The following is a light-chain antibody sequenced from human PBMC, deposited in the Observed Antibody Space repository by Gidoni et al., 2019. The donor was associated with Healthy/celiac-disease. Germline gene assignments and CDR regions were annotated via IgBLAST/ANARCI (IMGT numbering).Light chain of an antibody. Sequence: EIVLTQSPGTLSLSPGERATLSCRASQSVSSSYLAWYQQKPGQAPRLLIYGASRRATGIPDRFSGSGSGTDFTLTISRLGPEDFAVYYCQQYGSSVLTFGGGTKVEIK. J-gene: IGKJ4*01. CDR2: GAS. V-gene: IGKV3-20*01. CDR1: QSVSSSY. CDR3: QQYGSSVLT.